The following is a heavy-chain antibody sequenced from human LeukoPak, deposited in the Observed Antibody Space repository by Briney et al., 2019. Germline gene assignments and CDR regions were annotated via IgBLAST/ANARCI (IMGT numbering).Heavy chain of an antibody. J-gene: IGHJ3*02. CDR2: ISSSSSTM. Sequence: SGGSLRLSCAASGFTFSSYNMNWVRQAPGKGVEWVSYISSSSSTMYYADSVKGRFTISRDNAKNSLYLQMNSLSAEDTAIYYCATISAQSFDIWGQGTLVSVSS. D-gene: IGHD5-24*01. CDR3: ATISAQSFDI. CDR1: GFTFSSYN. V-gene: IGHV3-48*01.